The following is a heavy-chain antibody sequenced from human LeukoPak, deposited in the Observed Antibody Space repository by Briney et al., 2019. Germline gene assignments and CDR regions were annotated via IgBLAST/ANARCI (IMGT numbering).Heavy chain of an antibody. V-gene: IGHV3-33*01. D-gene: IGHD5-18*01. CDR1: GFTFSSYG. CDR2: IWYDGSNK. Sequence: GRSLRLSCAASGFTFSSYGMHWVRQAPGKGLEWVAVIWYDGSNKYYADSVKGRFTISRDNSKNTLYLQMNSLRSGDTAVYYCARGGYSYGLFDPWGQGTLVTVSS. CDR3: ARGGYSYGLFDP. J-gene: IGHJ5*02.